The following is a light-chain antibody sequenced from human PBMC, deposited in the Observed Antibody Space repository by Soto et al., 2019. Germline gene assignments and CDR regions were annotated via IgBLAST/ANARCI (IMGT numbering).Light chain of an antibody. CDR3: QQYNSWPWT. V-gene: IGKV3-15*01. Sequence: EIVMTQSPGTLSVSPGDTATLSCRASQRVSSDLAWYQQKPGQAPRLLIYAASTRATGIPDRFSGSGSETEFTLTISSLQSEDSAVYYCQQYNSWPWTFGQGTKVDIK. CDR2: AAS. J-gene: IGKJ1*01. CDR1: QRVSSD.